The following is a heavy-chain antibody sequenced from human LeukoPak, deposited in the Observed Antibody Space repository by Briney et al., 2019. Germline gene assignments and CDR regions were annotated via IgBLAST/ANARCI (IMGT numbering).Heavy chain of an antibody. Sequence: SVKVSCKASGFTFSSSAMQWVRQARRQRLEWIGWIVVGSGNTNYAQKFQEKVTITRDMSTSTAYMELSSLRSEDTAVYYCTAGLVGATDFDYWGQGTLVTVSS. V-gene: IGHV1-58*02. CDR3: TAGLVGATDFDY. CDR1: GFTFSSSA. D-gene: IGHD1-26*01. CDR2: IVVGSGNT. J-gene: IGHJ4*02.